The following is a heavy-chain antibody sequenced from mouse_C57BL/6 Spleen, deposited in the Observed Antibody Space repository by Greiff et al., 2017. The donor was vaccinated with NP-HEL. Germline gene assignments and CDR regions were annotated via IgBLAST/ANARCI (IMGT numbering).Heavy chain of an antibody. D-gene: IGHD1-3*01. V-gene: IGHV2-2*01. CDR2: IWSGGST. CDR3: ARNHNFSWFAY. CDR1: GFSLTSYG. Sequence: QVQLQQSGPGLVQPSQSLSITCTVSGFSLTSYGVHWVRQSPGKGLEWLGVIWSGGSTDYNAAFISRLSISKDNSKSQVFFKMNSLQADDTAIDYCARNHNFSWFAYWGQGTLVTVSA. J-gene: IGHJ3*01.